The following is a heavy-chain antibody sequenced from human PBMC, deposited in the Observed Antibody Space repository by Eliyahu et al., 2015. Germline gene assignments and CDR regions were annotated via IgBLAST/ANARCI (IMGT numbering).Heavy chain of an antibody. CDR2: IKSKTDGGTT. CDR3: TTAGGGYWRVAMDV. V-gene: IGHV3-15*01. D-gene: IGHD5-12*01. J-gene: IGHJ6*02. CDR1: GFXFINAW. Sequence: EVQLVESGGGLVKPGGSLRLSCAASGFXFINAWMSWVRQAPGKGLGWVGRIKSKTDGGTTDYAAPVKGRFTISRDDSKNTLYLQMNSLKTEDTAVYYCTTAGGGYWRVAMDVWGQGTTVTVSS.